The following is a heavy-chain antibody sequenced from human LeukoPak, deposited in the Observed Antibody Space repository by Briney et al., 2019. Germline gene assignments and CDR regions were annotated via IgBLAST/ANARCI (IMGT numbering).Heavy chain of an antibody. V-gene: IGHV3-48*02. CDR1: GFTFSSYG. J-gene: IGHJ4*02. D-gene: IGHD6-19*01. Sequence: GGTLSLSCAVSGFTFSSYGMNWVRQAPGKGLEWVSYISTSSNRIDYAASVKGRFTMSRANAKNLLYLQMNSLIDDETAMYYGARVSAPGTSGCYIDYWGQGTLVTVSS. CDR2: ISTSSNRI. CDR3: ARVSAPGTSGCYIDY.